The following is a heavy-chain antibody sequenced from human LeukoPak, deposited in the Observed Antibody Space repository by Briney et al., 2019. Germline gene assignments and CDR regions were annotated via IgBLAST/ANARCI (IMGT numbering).Heavy chain of an antibody. CDR3: ARGSLGELSYYYYGMDV. J-gene: IGHJ6*02. D-gene: IGHD3-10*01. CDR2: INPNSGGT. V-gene: IGHV1-2*02. Sequence: ASLKVSCKASGYTFTGYYMHWVRQAPGQRLEWMGWINPNSGGTNYAQKFQGRVTMTRDTSISTAYMELSRLRSDDTAVYYCARGSLGELSYYYYGMDVWGQGTTVTVSS. CDR1: GYTFTGYY.